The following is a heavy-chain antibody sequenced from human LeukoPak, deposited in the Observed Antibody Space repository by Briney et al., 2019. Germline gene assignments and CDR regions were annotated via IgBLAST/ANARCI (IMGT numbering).Heavy chain of an antibody. CDR2: TYYRSKWYN. CDR3: TTVLPASDFFYYYYYMDV. CDR1: GDSVSSNSAA. J-gene: IGHJ6*03. V-gene: IGHV6-1*01. D-gene: IGHD2/OR15-2a*01. Sequence: SQTLSLTCAISGDSVSSNSAAWNWIRQSPSRGLEWLGRTYYRSKWYNDYAVSVKSRITINPDTSKNQFSLQLNSVTPEDTAVYYCTTVLPASDFFYYYYYMDVWGKGTTVTVSS.